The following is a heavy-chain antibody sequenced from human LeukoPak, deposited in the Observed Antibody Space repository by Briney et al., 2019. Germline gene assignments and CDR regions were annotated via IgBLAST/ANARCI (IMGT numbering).Heavy chain of an antibody. CDR2: LNHSGST. CDR1: GGSFSGYY. Sequence: SETLSLTCAVYGGSFSGYYWSWIRQPPGKGLEWIGELNHSGSTNYNPSLKSRVTISVDTSKNQLSLKLTSVTAADTAVYYCARADYDYVWGSYRYGYFFDYWGQGTLVTVSS. J-gene: IGHJ4*02. V-gene: IGHV4-34*01. D-gene: IGHD3-16*02. CDR3: ARADYDYVWGSYRYGYFFDY.